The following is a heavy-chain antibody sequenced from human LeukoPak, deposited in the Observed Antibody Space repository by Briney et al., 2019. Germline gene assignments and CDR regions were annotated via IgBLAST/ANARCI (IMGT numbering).Heavy chain of an antibody. CDR3: AKEQTSSGFFDY. CDR1: GFTFSSSA. V-gene: IGHV3-64*04. Sequence: GGSLRLSCSASGFTFSSSAMHWVRQAPGKGLEYVSAINSYGDNTFYADSVKGRFTISRDNSKNTLYLQMNSLRAEDRAVYYCAKEQTSSGFFDYWGQGTLVTVSS. D-gene: IGHD2-2*01. J-gene: IGHJ4*02. CDR2: INSYGDNT.